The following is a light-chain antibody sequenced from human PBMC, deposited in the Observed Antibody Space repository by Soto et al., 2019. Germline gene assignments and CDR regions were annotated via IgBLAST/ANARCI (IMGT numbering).Light chain of an antibody. J-gene: IGKJ1*01. CDR1: QDIRSD. V-gene: IGKV1-6*01. Sequence: AIQMTQSPSSLSASVGERVTITCRASQDIRSDLAWYQKKSGKAPKLLIYAASTLQSGVPSRFSGSGSGSDFALTISSLQPEDFATFYCLQDDTYPRTLGQGTSVDIK. CDR3: LQDDTYPRT. CDR2: AAS.